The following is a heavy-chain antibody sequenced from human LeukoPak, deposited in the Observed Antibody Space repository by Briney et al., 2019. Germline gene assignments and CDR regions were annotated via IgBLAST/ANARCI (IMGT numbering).Heavy chain of an antibody. D-gene: IGHD3-10*01. CDR1: GFTFSSYW. Sequence: PGGSLRLSCAASGFTFSSYWMHWVRQAPGKGLVWVSRINSDGSSTSYADSVKGRFTISRDNAKNTLYLQMYSLRAEDTAVYYCARSFRSSGRENFDYWGQGTLVTVSS. J-gene: IGHJ4*02. V-gene: IGHV3-74*01. CDR2: INSDGSST. CDR3: ARSFRSSGRENFDY.